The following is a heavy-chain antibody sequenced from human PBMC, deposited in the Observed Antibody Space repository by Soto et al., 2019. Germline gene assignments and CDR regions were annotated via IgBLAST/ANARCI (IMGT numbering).Heavy chain of an antibody. D-gene: IGHD5-12*01. V-gene: IGHV1-18*01. Sequence: QVQLVQSGAEVKKPGASVKVSCKASGYTFTSYGISWLRQAPGQGLEWMGWISAYNGNTNYAQKLQGRVTMTTDTSTSTAYMELRSLRSDDTAVYYCARDSRYSGYDLDYSYSGMDVWGQGTTVTVSS. J-gene: IGHJ6*02. CDR1: GYTFTSYG. CDR3: ARDSRYSGYDLDYSYSGMDV. CDR2: ISAYNGNT.